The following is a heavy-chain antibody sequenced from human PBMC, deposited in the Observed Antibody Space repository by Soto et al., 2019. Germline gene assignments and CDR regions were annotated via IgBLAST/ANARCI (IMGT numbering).Heavy chain of an antibody. CDR2: IYYSGST. V-gene: IGHV4-59*01. CDR3: ARVYGDYLDY. J-gene: IGHJ4*02. D-gene: IGHD4-17*01. CDR1: GGSIISYY. Sequence: SETLCLTCTVAGGSIISYYWSWIRKPPGKGLEWIGYIYYSGSTNYNPSLKSRVTISVDTSKNQFSLKLSSVTAADTAVYYCARVYGDYLDYWGQGTLVTVSS.